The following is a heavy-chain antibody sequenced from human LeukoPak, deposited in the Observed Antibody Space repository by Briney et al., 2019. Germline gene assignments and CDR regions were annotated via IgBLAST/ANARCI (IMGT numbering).Heavy chain of an antibody. Sequence: PGGSLRLSCEASESTFTTYGMHWVRQAPGKGLEWVAFIPYDASNEYYGDSVKGRFTISRDNSKNTLYLQMNSLRAEDTAVYFCAEWKNNNSGYDHWGQGTLVTVSS. CDR2: IPYDASNE. V-gene: IGHV3-30*02. CDR1: ESTFTTYG. D-gene: IGHD5-12*01. J-gene: IGHJ5*02. CDR3: AEWKNNNSGYDH.